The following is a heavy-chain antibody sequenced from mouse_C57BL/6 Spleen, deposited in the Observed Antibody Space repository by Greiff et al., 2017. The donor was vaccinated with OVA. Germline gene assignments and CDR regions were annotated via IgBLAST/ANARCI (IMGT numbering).Heavy chain of an antibody. D-gene: IGHD4-1*01. J-gene: IGHJ3*01. V-gene: IGHV1-26*01. CDR3: ASSDWDAWFAD. Sequence: VQLQQSGPELVKPGASVKISCKASGYTFTDYYMNWVKQSHGKSLEWIGDINPNNGGTSYNQKFKGKATLTVDKSSSTAYMELRSLTSEDSAVYYGASSDWDAWFADWGQGTLVTVSA. CDR2: INPNNGGT. CDR1: GYTFTDYY.